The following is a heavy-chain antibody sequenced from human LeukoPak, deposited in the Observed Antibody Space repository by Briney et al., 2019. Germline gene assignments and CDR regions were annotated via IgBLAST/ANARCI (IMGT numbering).Heavy chain of an antibody. D-gene: IGHD4-17*01. Sequence: PGGSLRLSCAASGFTFSSYWMSWVRQAPGKGLEWVASIKEDGSEKYYVDSVKGRFTISRDNAKNSLYLQMNSLRAEDTAVYYCARGGATVTTKGIHWFDPWGQGTLVTVSS. J-gene: IGHJ5*02. CDR2: IKEDGSEK. CDR1: GFTFSSYW. CDR3: ARGGATVTTKGIHWFDP. V-gene: IGHV3-7*03.